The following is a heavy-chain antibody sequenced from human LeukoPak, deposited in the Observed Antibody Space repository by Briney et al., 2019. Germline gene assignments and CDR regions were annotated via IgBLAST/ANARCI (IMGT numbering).Heavy chain of an antibody. CDR1: GFTFNNAW. CDR2: VKSKTDGGTT. D-gene: IGHD3-22*01. CDR3: TTASRIKYDSSGYYYWYFDL. V-gene: IGHV3-15*01. J-gene: IGHJ2*01. Sequence: GGSLRLSCAASGFTFNNAWMNWVRQAPGKGLEWVGRVKSKTDGGTTDYAAPVNGRFTISRDDSKNTLYLQMNSLKTEDTAVYYCTTASRIKYDSSGYYYWYFDLWGRGTLVTVSS.